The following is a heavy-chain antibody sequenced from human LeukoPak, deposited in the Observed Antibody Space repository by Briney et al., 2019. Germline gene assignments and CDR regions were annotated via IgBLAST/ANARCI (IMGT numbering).Heavy chain of an antibody. D-gene: IGHD2-2*01. CDR1: GGSISSGSYY. CDR3: ARLLGEVPAAIFSFKYYYYYMDV. V-gene: IGHV4-61*02. Sequence: PSETLSLTCTVSGGSISSGSYYWSWIRQPAGKGLEWIGCIFPSGSTNYNSSLKSRVTISVDTSKNQFSLKVSSVTAADTAVYYCARLLGEVPAAIFSFKYYYYYMDVWGKGTTVTISS. J-gene: IGHJ6*03. CDR2: IFPSGST.